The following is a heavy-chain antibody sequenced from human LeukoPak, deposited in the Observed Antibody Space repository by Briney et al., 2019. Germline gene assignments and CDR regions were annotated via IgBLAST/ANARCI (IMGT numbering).Heavy chain of an antibody. CDR1: GGSISSGDYY. CDR2: IYYSGST. Sequence: SETLSLTCTVSGGSISSGDYYWSWIRQPPGKGLEWIGYIYYSGSTYYNPSLKSRVTISVDTSKNQFSLKLSSVTAADTAVYYCARLMYYDFWSGYYTSSDWFDPWGQGTLVTVSS. D-gene: IGHD3-3*01. V-gene: IGHV4-30-4*01. CDR3: ARLMYYDFWSGYYTSSDWFDP. J-gene: IGHJ5*02.